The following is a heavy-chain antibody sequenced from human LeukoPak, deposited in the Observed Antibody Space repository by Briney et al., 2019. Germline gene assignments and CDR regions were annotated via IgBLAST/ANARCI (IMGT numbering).Heavy chain of an antibody. D-gene: IGHD6-13*01. CDR1: GGTFSSYA. CDR3: ARGSEGNSSSWYRYWYFDL. CDR2: IIPIFGTA. V-gene: IGHV1-69*13. J-gene: IGHJ2*01. Sequence: GASVKVSCKASGGTFSSYAISWVRQAPGQGLEWMGGIIPIFGTANYAQKFQGRVTITADESTSTAYMELSSLRSEDTAVYYCARGSEGNSSSWYRYWYFDLWGRGTLVTVSS.